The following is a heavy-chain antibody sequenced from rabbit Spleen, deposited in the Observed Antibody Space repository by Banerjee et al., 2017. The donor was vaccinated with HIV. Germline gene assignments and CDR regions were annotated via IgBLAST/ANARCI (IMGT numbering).Heavy chain of an antibody. CDR1: GFDFSSYS. Sequence: QLKETGGGLVQPGGSLTLSCKTSGFDFSSYSMSWVRQAPGKGLEWIGAIYTGRGGTDYANWVNGRFTISSDNAQYTVHLQLNSLTAADTATYFCARYYIFYGMDLWGQGTLV. D-gene: IGHD4-1*01. CDR2: IYTGRGGT. V-gene: IGHV1S7*01. J-gene: IGHJ6*01. CDR3: ARYYIFYGMDL.